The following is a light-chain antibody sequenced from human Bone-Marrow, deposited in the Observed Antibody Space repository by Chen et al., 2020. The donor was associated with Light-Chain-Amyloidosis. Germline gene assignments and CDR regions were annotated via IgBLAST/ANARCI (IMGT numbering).Light chain of an antibody. CDR2: GSY. CDR1: QTISSNY. CDR3: QQYGTSPLT. J-gene: IGKJ4*01. V-gene: IGKV3-20*01. Sequence: EIVVTQSPRTLSLSPGEGANRSCRASQTISSNYLTWYQQQFGQAPRLLIYGSYSRATGIQDRFTGSGSGTDFTLTINRLEPEDFAMYYCQQYGTSPLTFGGGTKVEIK.